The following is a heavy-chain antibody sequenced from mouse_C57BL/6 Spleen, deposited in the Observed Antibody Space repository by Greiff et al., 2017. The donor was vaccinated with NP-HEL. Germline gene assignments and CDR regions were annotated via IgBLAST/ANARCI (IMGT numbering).Heavy chain of an antibody. D-gene: IGHD1-1*01. CDR3: ARDSSYYYGSSYVNWYFDV. J-gene: IGHJ1*03. CDR1: GFTFSSYA. V-gene: IGHV5-4*01. CDR2: ISDGGSYT. Sequence: EVQGVESGGGLVKPGGSLKLSCAASGFTFSSYAMSWVRQTPEKRLEWVATISDGGSYTYYPDNVKGRFTISRDNAKNNLYLQMTHLKSEDTAMYYCARDSSYYYGSSYVNWYFDVWGTGTTVTVSS.